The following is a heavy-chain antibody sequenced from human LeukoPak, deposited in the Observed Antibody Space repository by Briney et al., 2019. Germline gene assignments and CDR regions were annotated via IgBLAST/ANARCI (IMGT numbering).Heavy chain of an antibody. J-gene: IGHJ5*02. CDR2: IKSKTDGGTT. CDR1: GFTFSNAW. Sequence: PGGSLRLSCAASGFTFSNAWMSWVRQAPGKGLEWVGRIKSKTDGGTTDYAAPVKGRFTISRDDSKNTLYLQMNSLKTEDTAVYYCMVRGVIIRGDWFDPWGQGTLVTVSS. D-gene: IGHD3-10*01. V-gene: IGHV3-15*01. CDR3: MVRGVIIRGDWFDP.